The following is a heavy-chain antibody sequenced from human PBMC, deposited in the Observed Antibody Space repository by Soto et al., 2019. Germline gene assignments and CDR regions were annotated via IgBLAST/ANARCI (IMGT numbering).Heavy chain of an antibody. CDR1: GGSISSYY. CDR2: IYYSGRT. V-gene: IGHV4-59*08. Sequence: QVQLQESGPGLVKPSETLSLTCTVSGGSISSYYWSWIRQPPGKGLEWIGYIYYSGRTNYNPSLTSRVTRSVDTSKTRFSLKLSSVTAAATAVYCCARQRRIVGAKRMWFDPWGQGTLVTVSS. D-gene: IGHD1-26*01. CDR3: ARQRRIVGAKRMWFDP. J-gene: IGHJ5*02.